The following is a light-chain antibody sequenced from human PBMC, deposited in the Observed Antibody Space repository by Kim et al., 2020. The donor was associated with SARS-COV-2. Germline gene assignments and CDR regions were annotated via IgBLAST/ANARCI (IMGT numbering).Light chain of an antibody. CDR3: NSRDSSGNHWV. CDR1: SLRSYY. Sequence: SSELTQDPAVSVALGQTVRITCQGDSLRSYYASWYQRKPGQAPVLVIFGKSNRPSGIPDRFSGSSSGNTASLTITGAQAEDEADYYCNSRDSSGNHWVFG. V-gene: IGLV3-19*01. CDR2: GKS. J-gene: IGLJ3*02.